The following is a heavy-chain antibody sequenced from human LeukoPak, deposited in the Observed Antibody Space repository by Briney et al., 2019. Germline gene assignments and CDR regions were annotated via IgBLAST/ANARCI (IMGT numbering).Heavy chain of an antibody. CDR1: GFTFSTYS. J-gene: IGHJ6*04. V-gene: IGHV3-21*01. CDR2: ISSSSSYI. D-gene: IGHD3-10*02. Sequence: GGSLRLSCVDSGFTFSTYSMNWVRQAPGEGLEWVSSISSSSSYIYYRDSVKGRFTISRDNAKNSLYLQMNSLRAEDTAVYYCAELGITMIGGVWGKGTTVTISS. CDR3: AELGITMIGGV.